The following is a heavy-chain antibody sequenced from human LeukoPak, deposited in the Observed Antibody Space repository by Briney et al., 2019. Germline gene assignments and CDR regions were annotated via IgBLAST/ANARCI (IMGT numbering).Heavy chain of an antibody. CDR2: IYPGDSDT. CDR3: ARHSRGASSRWDYYGIDV. V-gene: IGHV5-51*01. CDR1: GYRFTSYW. J-gene: IGHJ6*02. Sequence: GESLKISCKSSGYRFTSYWIGWVRQMPGKGLEWMGIIYPGDSDTSYSPSFQGQVTISADKSISTAYLQWSSLKASDTAMYYCARHSRGASSRWDYYGIDVWGQGTTVSVSS. D-gene: IGHD6-13*01.